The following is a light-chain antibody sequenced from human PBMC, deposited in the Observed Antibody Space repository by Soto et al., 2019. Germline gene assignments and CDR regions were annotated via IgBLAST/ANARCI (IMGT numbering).Light chain of an antibody. CDR3: QQNKTGPPLP. Sequence: EIVMTQSPATLSVSPGETATLSCRASQSVGSAVAWYQHKPGQAPRLLIVGASIRATGVPGRFSGGGSGTEFPLTTSPQQSEVLAFYSCQQNKTGPPLPSGGGTTGELK. V-gene: IGKV3-15*01. J-gene: IGKJ4*01. CDR2: GAS. CDR1: QSVGSA.